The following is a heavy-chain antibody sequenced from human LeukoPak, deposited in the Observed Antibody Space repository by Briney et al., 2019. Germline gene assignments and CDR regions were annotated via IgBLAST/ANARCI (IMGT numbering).Heavy chain of an antibody. J-gene: IGHJ4*02. CDR3: ARRRGYSYDFDY. CDR1: GGSFSGYY. V-gene: IGHV4-59*08. D-gene: IGHD5-18*01. CDR2: IYYGGST. Sequence: SETLSLTCAVYGGSFSGYYWSWIRQPPGKGLEWIGYIYYGGSTNYNPSLKSRVTISVDTSKNQFSLKLSSVTAAGTAVYYCARRRGYSYDFDYWGQGTLVTVSS.